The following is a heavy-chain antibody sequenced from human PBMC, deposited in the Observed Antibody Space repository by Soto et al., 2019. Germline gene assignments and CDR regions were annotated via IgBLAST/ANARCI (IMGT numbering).Heavy chain of an antibody. Sequence: EVQLLESGGGLVQPGGSLRLSCAASGFVFSSYAMSWVRQAPGKGLGCVSAISGSGTTAYYADSVKGRFIFSRDNPTNTMYLQMNSLRAEDTAVYFCAKTTDGWFSAFEIWGQGTVVTVSS. V-gene: IGHV3-23*01. CDR3: AKTTDGWFSAFEI. J-gene: IGHJ3*02. CDR1: GFVFSSYA. CDR2: ISGSGTTA. D-gene: IGHD6-19*01.